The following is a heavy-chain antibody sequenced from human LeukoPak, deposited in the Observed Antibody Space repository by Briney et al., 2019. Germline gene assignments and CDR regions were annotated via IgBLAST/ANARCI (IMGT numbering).Heavy chain of an antibody. D-gene: IGHD3-22*01. CDR2: ISGSGGST. Sequence: GGSLRLPCAASGFTFSSYAMSWVRQAAGRGLEWVSAISGSGGSTYYADSVKGRFTISRDNSKNTLYLQMNSLRAEDTAVYYCAKEMRYYDSSGYCQYYFYYWGQGTLVTVSS. V-gene: IGHV3-23*01. J-gene: IGHJ4*02. CDR3: AKEMRYYDSSGYCQYYFYY. CDR1: GFTFSSYA.